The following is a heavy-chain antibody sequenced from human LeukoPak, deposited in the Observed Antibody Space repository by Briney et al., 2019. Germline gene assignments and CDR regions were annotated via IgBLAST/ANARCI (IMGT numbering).Heavy chain of an antibody. Sequence: ASVKVSCKASGYTFTSYAMHWVRQAPGQRLKWMGWINAGNGNTKYSQKFQGRVTITRDTSASTAYMELSSLRSEDTAVYYCARNGRGYTNDYWGQGTLVTVSS. CDR2: INAGNGNT. CDR1: GYTFTSYA. D-gene: IGHD3-22*01. J-gene: IGHJ4*02. CDR3: ARNGRGYTNDY. V-gene: IGHV1-3*01.